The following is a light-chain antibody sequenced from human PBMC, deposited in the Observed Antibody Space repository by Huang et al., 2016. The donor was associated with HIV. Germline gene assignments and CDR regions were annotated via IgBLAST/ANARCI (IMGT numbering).Light chain of an antibody. V-gene: IGKV3-11*01. Sequence: EIVLTQSPATLSLSPGERATLSCRASQSVSSYLAWYQQKPGQAPRLLIYDASNRATGIPARFSGSGSGTDFTPTISSLEPEDFAVYYCQQRSNWAPITFGGGTKVEIK. J-gene: IGKJ4*01. CDR2: DAS. CDR3: QQRSNWAPIT. CDR1: QSVSSY.